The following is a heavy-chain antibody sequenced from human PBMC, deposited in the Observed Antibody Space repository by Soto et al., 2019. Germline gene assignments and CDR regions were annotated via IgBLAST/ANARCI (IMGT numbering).Heavy chain of an antibody. D-gene: IGHD2-21*02. CDR3: AKELSGTAVVTPGFDY. CDR1: GFTFSSYG. CDR2: ISYDGSNK. Sequence: QVQLVESGGGVVQPGRSLRLSCAASGFTFSSYGMHWVRQATGKGQGWVAVISYDGSNKYYADSVKGRFTISRDNSKNTLYLQMNSLRAEDTAVYYCAKELSGTAVVTPGFDYWGQGTLVTVSS. J-gene: IGHJ4*02. V-gene: IGHV3-30*18.